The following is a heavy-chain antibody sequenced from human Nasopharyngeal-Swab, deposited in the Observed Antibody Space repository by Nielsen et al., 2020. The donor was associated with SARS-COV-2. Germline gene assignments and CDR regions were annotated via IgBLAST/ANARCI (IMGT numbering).Heavy chain of an antibody. Sequence: GGSLRLSCAGSGFSFSDFYMSWIRQASGKGLEWVGRVRSKGNNYATAYSASVKGRFIIFRDDPTNTAYLQMNSLKTEDTAMYYCTRCGGGCYSGRDYWGQGTLVTVSS. CDR3: TRCGGGCYSGRDY. J-gene: IGHJ4*02. V-gene: IGHV3-73*01. CDR1: GFSFSDFY. D-gene: IGHD2-15*01. CDR2: VRSKGNNYAT.